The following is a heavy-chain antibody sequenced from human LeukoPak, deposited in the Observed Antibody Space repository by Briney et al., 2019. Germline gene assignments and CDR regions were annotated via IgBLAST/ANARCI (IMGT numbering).Heavy chain of an antibody. Sequence: PGGSLRLSCAASGFTVSSHYMSWVRQAPGKGLEWVAVIWYDGSNKYYADSVKGRFTISRDNSKNTLYLQMNSLRAEDTAVYYCAKVRRTTMVRGGGDFDYWGQGTLVAVSS. D-gene: IGHD3-10*01. CDR2: IWYDGSNK. CDR3: AKVRRTTMVRGGGDFDY. J-gene: IGHJ4*02. CDR1: GFTVSSHY. V-gene: IGHV3-33*06.